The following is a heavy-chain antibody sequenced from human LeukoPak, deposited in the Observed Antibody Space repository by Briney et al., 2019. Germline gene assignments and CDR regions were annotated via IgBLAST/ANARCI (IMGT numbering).Heavy chain of an antibody. Sequence: SETLSLTCTVSGGSISSYYWSWIRQPPGKGLEWIGYIYYSGSTNYTPSLKSRVTISVDTSKNQFSLKLSSVTAADTAVYYCARVSGSGWYDGYWGQGTLVTVSS. CDR2: IYYSGST. D-gene: IGHD6-19*01. V-gene: IGHV4-59*01. J-gene: IGHJ4*02. CDR1: GGSISSYY. CDR3: ARVSGSGWYDGY.